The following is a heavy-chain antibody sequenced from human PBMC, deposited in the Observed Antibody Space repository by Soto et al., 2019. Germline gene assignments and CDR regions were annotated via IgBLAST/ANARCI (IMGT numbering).Heavy chain of an antibody. CDR1: GYTFTSYG. J-gene: IGHJ4*02. V-gene: IGHV1-18*01. CDR3: ARVDLHNGYGVDDVDY. CDR2: ISAYNGNT. Sequence: QVPLVQSGAEVKKPGASVKVSCKASGYTFTSYGISWVRQAPGQGLEWMGWISAYNGNTNYAQKLQGRVTMTTDTSTSTAYMELRSLRSDDTAVYYCARVDLHNGYGVDDVDYWGQGTLVTVSS. D-gene: IGHD4-17*01.